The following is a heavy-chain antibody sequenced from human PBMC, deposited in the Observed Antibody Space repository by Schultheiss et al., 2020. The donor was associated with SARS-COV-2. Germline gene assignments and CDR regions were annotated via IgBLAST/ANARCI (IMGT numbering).Heavy chain of an antibody. D-gene: IGHD5-18*01. CDR2: IYYSGST. V-gene: IGHV4-30-4*01. CDR3: ARGYRYYYYAMDV. Sequence: SETLSLTCTVSGGSISSDDYYWSWIRQPPGKGLDWIGYIYYSGSTYYNPSLKSRLTISGDTSKNQFSLKVNSVTAADTAVYYCARGYRYYYYAMDVWGQGTTVTVSS. CDR1: GGSISSDDYY. J-gene: IGHJ6*02.